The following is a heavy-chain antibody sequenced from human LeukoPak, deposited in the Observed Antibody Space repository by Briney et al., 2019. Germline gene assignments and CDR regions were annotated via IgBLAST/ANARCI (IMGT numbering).Heavy chain of an antibody. V-gene: IGHV3-7*01. Sequence: GGALRLSCAASGFTFSSYWMSWVRQAPGKGLEWVANIKQDGSEKYYVDSVKVRFTISRDNAKNSLCLQMNSLRAEDTAVYYCARCRGTSASYFDYWGQRTLVTVSS. J-gene: IGHJ4*02. CDR3: ARCRGTSASYFDY. CDR2: IKQDGSEK. CDR1: GFTFSSYW. D-gene: IGHD1-1*01.